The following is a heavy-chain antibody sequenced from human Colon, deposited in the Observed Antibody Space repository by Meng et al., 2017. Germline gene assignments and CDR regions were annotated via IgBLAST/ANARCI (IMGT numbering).Heavy chain of an antibody. V-gene: IGHV3-15*01. CDR2: IKTKADGGTT. Sequence: EVQLVESGGGLVKLGGVFTLLCAASGCTFSNAWMSWVRQAPGKGLEWVARIKTKADGGTTDYTSPVKGRFTISRDDSSNTLSLQMNSLKTDDTAVYYCATAGFSSTRFEYWGQGALVTVSS. J-gene: IGHJ4*02. CDR3: ATAGFSSTRFEY. CDR1: GCTFSNAW. D-gene: IGHD6-13*01.